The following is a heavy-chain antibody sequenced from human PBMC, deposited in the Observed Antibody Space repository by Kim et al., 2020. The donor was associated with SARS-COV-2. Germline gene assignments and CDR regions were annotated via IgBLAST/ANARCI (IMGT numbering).Heavy chain of an antibody. CDR3: TREGRYYDSSGYFYDY. D-gene: IGHD3-22*01. V-gene: IGHV3-49*03. CDR1: GFTFGDYA. J-gene: IGHJ4*02. CDR2: IRSKAYGGTT. Sequence: GGSLRLSCTASGFTFGDYAMSWFRQAPGKGLEWVGFIRSKAYGGTTEYAASVKGRFTISRDDSKSIAYLQMNSLKTEDTAVYYCTREGRYYDSSGYFYDYWGQGTLVTVSS.